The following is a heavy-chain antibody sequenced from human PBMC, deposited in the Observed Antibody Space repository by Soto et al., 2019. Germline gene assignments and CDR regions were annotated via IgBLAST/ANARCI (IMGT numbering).Heavy chain of an antibody. CDR1: EFTFSDYA. V-gene: IGHV3-30-3*01. Sequence: QVQLVESGGGVVQPGRSLRLSCAASEFTFSDYAMHWVRQAPGKGLEWVAVISDDGDKVFYADSVKDRLTISRDNSKSTLFLQLTSLGPEDTALYYCARAHYHDSSGPNGHAFDIWGQGTLVTVSS. D-gene: IGHD3-22*01. CDR3: ARAHYHDSSGPNGHAFDI. J-gene: IGHJ3*02. CDR2: ISDDGDKV.